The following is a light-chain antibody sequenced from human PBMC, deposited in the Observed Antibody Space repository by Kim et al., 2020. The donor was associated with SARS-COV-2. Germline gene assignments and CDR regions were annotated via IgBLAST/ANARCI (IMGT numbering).Light chain of an antibody. V-gene: IGLV1-40*01. J-gene: IGLJ2*01. CDR2: GNS. CDR3: HSYDSSLSGV. Sequence: GLKVTISCTGSSSNIGAGYAVHLCHQLPGTAPKLLIYGNSNRPSGVPDRFSGSKAGTSASLAITGLQAEDEADYYCHSYDSSLSGVFGGGTQLTVL. CDR1: SSNIGAGYA.